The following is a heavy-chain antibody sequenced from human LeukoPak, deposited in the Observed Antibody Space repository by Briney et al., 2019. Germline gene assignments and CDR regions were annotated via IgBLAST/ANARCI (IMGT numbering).Heavy chain of an antibody. CDR2: IWYDGSNK. CDR3: ARDSEISALGYFDY. J-gene: IGHJ4*02. V-gene: IGHV3-33*01. CDR1: GFTFSSYG. D-gene: IGHD2-15*01. Sequence: GGSLRLSCAASGFTFSSYGMHWVRQAPGKGLEWVADIWYDGSNKYYADSVKGRFTISRDNSKNTLYLQMNSLRAEDTAVYYCARDSEISALGYFDYWGQGTLVTVSS.